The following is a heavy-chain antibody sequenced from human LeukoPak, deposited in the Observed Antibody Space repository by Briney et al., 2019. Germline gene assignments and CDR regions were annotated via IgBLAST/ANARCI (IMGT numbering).Heavy chain of an antibody. CDR2: IKQDGSKK. CDR3: ATPLDYYDTSGYHQGGD. CDR1: GFTFISYW. J-gene: IGHJ4*02. Sequence: PGGSLRLSCAASGFTFISYWMTWVRQAPGKGQEWVANIKQDGSKKNYVDSVKGRFTISRDNAKNSLYLQMNSLRAEDTAVYYCATPLDYYDTSGYHQGGDWGQGTLVTVSS. D-gene: IGHD3-22*01. V-gene: IGHV3-7*03.